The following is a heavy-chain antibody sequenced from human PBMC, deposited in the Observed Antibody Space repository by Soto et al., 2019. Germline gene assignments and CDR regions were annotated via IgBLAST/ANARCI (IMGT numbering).Heavy chain of an antibody. CDR3: ARVNGYSSSSLDY. Sequence: LSLTCTVSGGSLSSGDYYWSWIRQPPGKGLEWIGYIYYSGSTYYNPSLKSRVTISVDTSKNQFSLKLSSVTAADTAVYYCARVNGYSSSSLDYWGQGTLVTVSS. J-gene: IGHJ4*02. V-gene: IGHV4-30-4*08. CDR2: IYYSGST. CDR1: GGSLSSGDYY. D-gene: IGHD6-6*01.